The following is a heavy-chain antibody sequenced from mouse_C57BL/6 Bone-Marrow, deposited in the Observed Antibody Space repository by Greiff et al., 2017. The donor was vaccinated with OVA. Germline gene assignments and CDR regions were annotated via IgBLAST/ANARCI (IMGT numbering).Heavy chain of an antibody. D-gene: IGHD1-1*01. Sequence: EVQLKESGGGLVQPKGSLKLSCAASGFSFNTYAMNWVRQAPGKGLEWVARIRSKSNNYATYYADSVKDRFTISRDDSESMLYLQMNNLKTEDTAMYYCVRQNYGSSYGFAYWGQGTLVTVSA. CDR2: IRSKSNNYAT. CDR3: VRQNYGSSYGFAY. J-gene: IGHJ3*01. V-gene: IGHV10-1*01. CDR1: GFSFNTYA.